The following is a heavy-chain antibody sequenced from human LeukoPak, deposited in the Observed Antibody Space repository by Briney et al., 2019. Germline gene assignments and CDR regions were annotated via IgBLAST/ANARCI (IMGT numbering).Heavy chain of an antibody. CDR1: GFTLSSNW. CDR3: ARVEGNVLLWFGELSGAYYFDY. D-gene: IGHD3-10*01. V-gene: IGHV3-7*01. J-gene: IGHJ4*02. CDR2: LKQDEREK. Sequence: GGSLRLSCAASGFTLSSNWMSWAGRAPGKGLEWVANLKQDEREKYYVDSVKVRFTISRDNAKNSLYLQMNSLRAEDTAVYYCARVEGNVLLWFGELSGAYYFDYWGQGTLVTVSS.